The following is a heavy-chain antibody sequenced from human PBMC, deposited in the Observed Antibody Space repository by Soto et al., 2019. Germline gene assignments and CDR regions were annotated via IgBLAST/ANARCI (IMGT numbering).Heavy chain of an antibody. V-gene: IGHV4-39*07. CDR3: ARDNFSGSYYYYGMDV. J-gene: IGHJ6*02. CDR2: IYYSGST. D-gene: IGHD1-26*01. Sequence: SETLSLTCTVSGGSISSSSYYWGWIRQPPGKGLEWIGSIYYSGSTYYNPSLKSRVTISVDTSKNQFSLKLSSVTAADTAVYYCARDNFSGSYYYYGMDVWGQGTTVTVSS. CDR1: GGSISSSSYY.